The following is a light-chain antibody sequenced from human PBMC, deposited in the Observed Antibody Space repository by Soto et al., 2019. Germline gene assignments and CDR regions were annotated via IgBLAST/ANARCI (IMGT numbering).Light chain of an antibody. CDR3: QQSYSTPLT. CDR2: AAS. J-gene: IGKJ3*01. V-gene: IGKV1-39*01. CDR1: QSISSY. Sequence: DIQMTQSPSSLSASVGDRVTITCRASQSISSYLNWYQQKPGKAPKRLIYAASSLQSGVPSRFSGSGSGTDFTLTISSLQPEDFATYYCQQSYSTPLTVGPGTKVDIK.